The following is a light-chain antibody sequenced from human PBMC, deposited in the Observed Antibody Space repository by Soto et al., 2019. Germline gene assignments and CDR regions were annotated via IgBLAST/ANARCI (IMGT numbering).Light chain of an antibody. J-gene: IGKJ1*01. CDR3: QQYKNGPRA. V-gene: IGKV3-15*01. Sequence: IVVTQCPATLSVSPGERATLSCRASQSIXSNFDWYQQKPGQAPRFLXDGASTMATGSPARLSGSGSGTAFTLPISRLQSEDFAVYYCQQYKNGPRAFGQGTKVDI. CDR1: QSIXSN. CDR2: GAS.